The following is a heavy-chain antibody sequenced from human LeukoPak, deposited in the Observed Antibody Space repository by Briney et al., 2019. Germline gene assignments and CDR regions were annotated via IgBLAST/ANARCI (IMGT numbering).Heavy chain of an antibody. V-gene: IGHV4-38-2*02. Sequence: SSETLSLTCTVSGYSISSGYYWGWIRQPPGKGLEWIGSIYHSGSTYYNPSLKSRVTISVDTSKNQFSLKLSSVTAADTAVYYCASDRIEVDAFDIWGQGTMVTVSS. CDR1: GYSISSGYY. CDR2: IYHSGST. D-gene: IGHD2-15*01. J-gene: IGHJ3*02. CDR3: ASDRIEVDAFDI.